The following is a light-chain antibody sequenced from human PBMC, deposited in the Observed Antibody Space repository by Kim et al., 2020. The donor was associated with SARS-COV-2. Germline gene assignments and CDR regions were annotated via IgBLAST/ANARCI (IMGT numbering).Light chain of an antibody. J-gene: IGLJ3*02. V-gene: IGLV3-9*01. CDR2: KDS. CDR1: NIQTKN. Sequence: SYELTQPLSVSVALGQTARLTCGGNNIQTKNVHWYRQKPGQAPVLVMYKDSKRPPGIPERFSGSNSGNTATLTITRAQAGDEADYYCQVWDSGTWVFGGG. CDR3: QVWDSGTWV.